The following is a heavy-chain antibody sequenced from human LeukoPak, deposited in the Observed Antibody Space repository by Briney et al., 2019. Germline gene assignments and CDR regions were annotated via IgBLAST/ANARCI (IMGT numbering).Heavy chain of an antibody. V-gene: IGHV1-69*13. CDR2: IIPIFGTA. Sequence: GASVKVSCKASGGTFSSYAISWVRQAPGQGLEWMGGIIPIFGTANYAQKFQGRVTITADESTSTAYMELRSLRSDDTAVYYCARGKRRNTVTPDYWGQGTLVTVSS. CDR3: ARGKRRNTVTPDY. CDR1: GGTFSSYA. J-gene: IGHJ4*02. D-gene: IGHD4-17*01.